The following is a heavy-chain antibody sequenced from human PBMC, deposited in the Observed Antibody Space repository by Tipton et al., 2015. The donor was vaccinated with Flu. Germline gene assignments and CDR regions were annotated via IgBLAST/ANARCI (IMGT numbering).Heavy chain of an antibody. D-gene: IGHD5-24*01. CDR2: VYHSGTT. CDR1: GGSISTSNW. Sequence: TLSLTCAVSGGSISTSNWWSWVRQPPGRGLEWIGEVYHSGTTNYNPSLKSRVTISVDKSKKQFSLNLSSVTAADTAVYYCARDKKGYNYGLDYGGQGTLVTVSS. J-gene: IGHJ4*02. V-gene: IGHV4-4*02. CDR3: ARDKKGYNYGLDY.